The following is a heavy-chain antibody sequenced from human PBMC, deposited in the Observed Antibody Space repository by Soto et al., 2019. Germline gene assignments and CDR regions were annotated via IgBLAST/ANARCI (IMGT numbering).Heavy chain of an antibody. J-gene: IGHJ6*02. CDR3: AKDVTVAGAPIYNTGLDV. CDR2: ITYEGSHR. V-gene: IGHV3-30*18. D-gene: IGHD6-19*01. Sequence: QVQLVQSGGGLVQPGRSLRLSCAASGFDFNKFGLHWVRQTPGKGLEWVAFITYEGSHRDHADSVKGRFTVSRDNSKNMLYLQMDSLRHEDTAVYYCAKDVTVAGAPIYNTGLDVWGQGTTVTVTS. CDR1: GFDFNKFG.